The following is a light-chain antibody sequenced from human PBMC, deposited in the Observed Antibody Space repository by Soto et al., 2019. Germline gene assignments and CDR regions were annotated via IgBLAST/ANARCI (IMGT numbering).Light chain of an antibody. Sequence: DIVMTQSPDSLAVSLGERATINCKSGQTILYSSNTKNCLAWYQHKPGQPPKLLIYWASTRESGVPDRFSGSGSGTDFTLTISSLQAEDVAVYYCQQYYRTPQTFGQGTRLEIK. J-gene: IGKJ2*01. V-gene: IGKV4-1*01. CDR1: QTILYSSNTKNC. CDR3: QQYYRTPQT. CDR2: WAS.